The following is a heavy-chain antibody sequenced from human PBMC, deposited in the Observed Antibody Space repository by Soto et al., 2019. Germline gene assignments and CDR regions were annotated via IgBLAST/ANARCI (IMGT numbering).Heavy chain of an antibody. CDR2: ISSSSDNI. V-gene: IGHV3-48*01. CDR3: ARDKGYCSSTSCYYDYYMDV. CDR1: GLVFSSYH. Sequence: EVKLVESGGGLVQPGGSPRLSCAASGLVFSSYHMNWVRQAPGKGLEWISYISSSSDNIYYADSVRGRFTISRDNAKNSLYLQMNSLRAEDTAVYYCARDKGYCSSTSCYYDYYMDVWGKGTSVTVSS. D-gene: IGHD2-2*01. J-gene: IGHJ6*03.